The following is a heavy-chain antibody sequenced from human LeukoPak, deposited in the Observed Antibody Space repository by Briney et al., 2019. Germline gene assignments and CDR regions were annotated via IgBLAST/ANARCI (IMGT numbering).Heavy chain of an antibody. V-gene: IGHV3-43D*03. D-gene: IGHD3-10*01. J-gene: IGHJ6*02. Sequence: PGGSLRLSCAASGFTFDDYAMHWVRQAPGKGLEWVSLISWDGGSTYYADSVKGRFTISRDNSKNSLYLQMNSLRAEDTALYYCAKDISGNMDYYYGMDVWGQGTTVTVSS. CDR2: ISWDGGST. CDR1: GFTFDDYA. CDR3: AKDISGNMDYYYGMDV.